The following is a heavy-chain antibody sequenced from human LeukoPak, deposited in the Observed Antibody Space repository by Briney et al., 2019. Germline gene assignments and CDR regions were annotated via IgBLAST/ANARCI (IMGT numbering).Heavy chain of an antibody. J-gene: IGHJ4*02. CDR2: IKSKTDGGTT. CDR3: TLGEDDSGSYLPHDY. V-gene: IGHV3-15*01. D-gene: IGHD1-26*01. CDR1: GFTFSNAW. Sequence: PGGSLRLSCAASGFTFSNAWMSWVRQAPGKGLEWVGRIKSKTDGGTTDYAAPVKGRFTISRDDSKNTLYLQMNSLKTEDTAVYYCTLGEDDSGSYLPHDYWGQGTLVTVSS.